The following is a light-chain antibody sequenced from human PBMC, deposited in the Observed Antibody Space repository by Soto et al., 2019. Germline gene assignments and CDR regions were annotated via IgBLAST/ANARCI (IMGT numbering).Light chain of an antibody. V-gene: IGKV3-20*01. J-gene: IGKJ1*01. CDR1: QTVNSDY. CDR2: ATS. CDR3: HQFGYSPRT. Sequence: EIVLTQSPGTLSLSPGENATLSCRASQTVNSDYLAWFQQRPGQAPRLLIFATSRRATDIPDRFSGSGSGTDFTLAIRRLEPEDFAVYYCHQFGYSPRTFGQGTKVE.